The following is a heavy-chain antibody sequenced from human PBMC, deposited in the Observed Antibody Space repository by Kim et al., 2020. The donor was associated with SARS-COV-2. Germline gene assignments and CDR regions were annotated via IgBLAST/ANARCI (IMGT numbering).Heavy chain of an antibody. Sequence: GGSLRLSCTASGFTFSSYAMSWVRQAPGKGLEWVSAISGSGGSTYYADSVKGRFTISRDNSKNTLYLQMNSLRAEDTAVYYCAKEKELSLLWFGELLGAFDYWGQGTLVTVSS. CDR3: AKEKELSLLWFGELLGAFDY. CDR1: GFTFSSYA. V-gene: IGHV3-23*01. CDR2: ISGSGGST. D-gene: IGHD3-10*01. J-gene: IGHJ4*02.